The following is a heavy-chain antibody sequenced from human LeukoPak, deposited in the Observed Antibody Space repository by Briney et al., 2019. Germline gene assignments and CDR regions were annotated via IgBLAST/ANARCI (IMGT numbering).Heavy chain of an antibody. CDR1: GGSISSYY. CDR3: ARDYPITDY. J-gene: IGHJ4*02. V-gene: IGHV4-59*01. CDR2: IYYSGST. D-gene: IGHD3-10*01. Sequence: SETLSLTCTVSGGSISSYYWSWIRQPPGKGLEWIGYIYYSGSTNYIPSLKSRVTISVDTSKNQFSLKLSSVTAADTAVYYCARDYPITDYWGQGTLVTVSS.